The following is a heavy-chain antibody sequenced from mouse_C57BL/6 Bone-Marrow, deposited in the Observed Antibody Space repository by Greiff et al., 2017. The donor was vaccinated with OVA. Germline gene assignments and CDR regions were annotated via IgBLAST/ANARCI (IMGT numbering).Heavy chain of an antibody. D-gene: IGHD4-1*01. V-gene: IGHV1-5*01. Sequence: VQLQQSGTVLARPGASVKMTCKTSGYTFTSYWTHWVKQRPGQGLEWIGAIYPGNSDTSYNQKFKGKAKLTAVTSASTAYMELSSLTNEDSAVYYCTRPNWAYYFDYWGQGTTLTVSS. CDR2: IYPGNSDT. CDR3: TRPNWAYYFDY. J-gene: IGHJ2*01. CDR1: GYTFTSYW.